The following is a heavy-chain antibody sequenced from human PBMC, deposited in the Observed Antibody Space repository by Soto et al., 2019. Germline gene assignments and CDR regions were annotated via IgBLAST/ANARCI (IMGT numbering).Heavy chain of an antibody. Sequence: SETLSLTCAVSGGSISSGGYSWSWIRQPPGKGLEWIGYIYYSGSTNYDPSLKSRVTISVDTSKNQFSLKLSSVTAADTAVYYCARSLLDTAMVWDYWGQGTLVTVSS. CDR2: IYYSGST. V-gene: IGHV4-61*08. CDR3: ARSLLDTAMVWDY. J-gene: IGHJ4*02. D-gene: IGHD5-18*01. CDR1: GGSISSGGYS.